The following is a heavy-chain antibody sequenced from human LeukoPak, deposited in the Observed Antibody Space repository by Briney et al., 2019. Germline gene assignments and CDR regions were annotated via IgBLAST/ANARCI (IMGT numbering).Heavy chain of an antibody. CDR3: ARVGATPNWFDP. J-gene: IGHJ5*02. Sequence: SGYTFTSYYXXXXRXAXGQGLXXMGGVIPTSGTTNYAQKFQGRVTITADESTSTAYMELSSLRSEDTAVYYCARVGATPNWFDPWGQGTLVTVSS. D-gene: IGHD1-26*01. CDR1: GYTFTSYY. CDR2: VIPTSGTT. V-gene: IGHV1-69*01.